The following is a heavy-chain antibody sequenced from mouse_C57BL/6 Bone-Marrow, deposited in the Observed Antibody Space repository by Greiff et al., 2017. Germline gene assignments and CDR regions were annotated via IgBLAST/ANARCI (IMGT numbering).Heavy chain of an antibody. D-gene: IGHD1-1*01. V-gene: IGHV1-9*01. CDR3: ARGNYYGSKYYYAMDD. J-gene: IGHJ4*01. Sequence: VQLQQSGAELMKPGASVKLSCKATGYTFTGYWIEWVKQRPGHGLEWIGEILPGSGSTNYNEKFTGKATFTADTSSNTAYMQLSSLTTEDSAIYYCARGNYYGSKYYYAMDDWGQGTSVTVSS. CDR1: GYTFTGYW. CDR2: ILPGSGST.